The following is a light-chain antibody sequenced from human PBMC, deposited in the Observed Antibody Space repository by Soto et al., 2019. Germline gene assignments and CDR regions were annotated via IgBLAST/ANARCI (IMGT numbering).Light chain of an antibody. J-gene: IGKJ5*01. CDR2: DAS. V-gene: IGKV3-11*01. Sequence: ESVSTQSPGALSLSPGERDTLSCRASQSVSSYLAWYQQKPGQAPRLLIYDASNRATGIPARFSGSGSGTDFTLTISSLEPEDFAVYCCQQRSNWPITFGQGTRLEI. CDR3: QQRSNWPIT. CDR1: QSVSSY.